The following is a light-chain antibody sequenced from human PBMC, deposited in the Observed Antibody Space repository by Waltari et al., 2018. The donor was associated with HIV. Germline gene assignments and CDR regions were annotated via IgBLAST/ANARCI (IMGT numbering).Light chain of an antibody. CDR2: RNN. CDR3: ATWDDSLSGWV. Sequence: QSVLTQPPSASGHPGQRVTISCPRGSSNVASKYVHWYLQLPGTAPKLLMYRNNQRPSGVPDRFSGSKSGTSASLAISGLRSEDEADYFCATWDDSLSGWVFGGGTNLTVL. V-gene: IGLV1-47*01. J-gene: IGLJ3*02. CDR1: SSNVASKY.